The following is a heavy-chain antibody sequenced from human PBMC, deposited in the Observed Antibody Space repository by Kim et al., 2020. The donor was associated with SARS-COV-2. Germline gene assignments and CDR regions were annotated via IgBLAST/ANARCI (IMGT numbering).Heavy chain of an antibody. CDR1: GFTFSSYA. Sequence: GGSLRLSCAASGFTFSSYAMHWVRQAPGKGLEWVAVISYDGSNKYYADSVKGRFTISRDNSKNTLYLQMNSLRAEDTAVYYCARDAYYYDSSGYYDYWGQGTLVTVSS. CDR3: ARDAYYYDSSGYYDY. J-gene: IGHJ4*02. V-gene: IGHV3-30*04. D-gene: IGHD3-22*01. CDR2: ISYDGSNK.